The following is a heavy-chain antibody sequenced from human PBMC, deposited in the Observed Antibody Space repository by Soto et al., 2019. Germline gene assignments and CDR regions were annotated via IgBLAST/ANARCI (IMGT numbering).Heavy chain of an antibody. CDR1: GYTFTSYG. V-gene: IGHV1-18*01. CDR3: ARMSITMIRGSYYGMDV. Sequence: QVQLVQSVAEVKKPGASVKVSCKASGYTFTSYGISWVRQAPGQGLEWMGWISAYNGNTNYAQKLQGRVTMTTDTSTSTAYMELRSLRSDDTAVYYCARMSITMIRGSYYGMDVWGQGTTVTVSS. CDR2: ISAYNGNT. D-gene: IGHD3-22*01. J-gene: IGHJ6*02.